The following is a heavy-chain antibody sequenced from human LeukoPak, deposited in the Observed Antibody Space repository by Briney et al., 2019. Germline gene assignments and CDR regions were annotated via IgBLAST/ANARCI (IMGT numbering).Heavy chain of an antibody. CDR1: GGSISSYY. V-gene: IGHV4-59*01. J-gene: IGHJ4*02. CDR3: ARGSMTTFGGVIVPFDY. Sequence: KPSETLSLTCTVSGGSISSYYWSWIRQPPGKGLEWIGYIYYSGSTNYNPSLKSRVTISVDTSKNQFSLKLSSVTAADTAVYYCARGSMTTFGGVIVPFDYWGQGTLVTVSS. CDR2: IYYSGST. D-gene: IGHD3-16*02.